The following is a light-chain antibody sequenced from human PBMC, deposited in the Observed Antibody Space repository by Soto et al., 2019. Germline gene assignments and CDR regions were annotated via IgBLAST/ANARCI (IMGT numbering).Light chain of an antibody. V-gene: IGKV3-15*01. CDR3: QQYNNWPPLT. CDR2: GAS. Sequence: EIVLTQSPGTLSLSPGEIATLSCRASQSVSSNLAWYQQKPGQAPRLLIYGASTRATGIPARFSGSGSGTEFTLTISSLQSEDFAVYYCQQYNNWPPLTFGGGTKVDIK. J-gene: IGKJ4*01. CDR1: QSVSSN.